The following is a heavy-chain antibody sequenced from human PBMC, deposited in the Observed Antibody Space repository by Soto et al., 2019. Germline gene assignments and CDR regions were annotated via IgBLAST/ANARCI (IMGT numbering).Heavy chain of an antibody. D-gene: IGHD3-16*02. CDR3: ARTNYVWGSYRPSRLDY. CDR2: ISAYNGNT. J-gene: IGHJ4*02. V-gene: IGHV1-18*04. CDR1: GYTFTSYG. Sequence: QVQLVQPGAEVKKPGASVKVSCKASGYTFTSYGLSWGRQAPGQGLEGMGWISAYNGNTNYAQKLQGRVTMTTDTTTSTAYMELRRLRSDDTAVYYCARTNYVWGSYRPSRLDYWGQGTLVTVSS.